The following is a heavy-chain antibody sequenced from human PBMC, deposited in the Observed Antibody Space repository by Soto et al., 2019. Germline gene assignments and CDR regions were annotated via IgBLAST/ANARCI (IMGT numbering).Heavy chain of an antibody. CDR1: GDSISTYY. CDR2: IYYSGSGST. CDR3: ARQRYLDS. Sequence: SETRSRTWTVSGDSISTYYSSWFRQPPGRGLEWIGYIYYSGSGSTNYNPSLKSRVTISVDTSKNHFSLNLSPVTAADTAVYYCARQRYLDSWGQVPLVTVSS. V-gene: IGHV4-59*01. J-gene: IGHJ4*02.